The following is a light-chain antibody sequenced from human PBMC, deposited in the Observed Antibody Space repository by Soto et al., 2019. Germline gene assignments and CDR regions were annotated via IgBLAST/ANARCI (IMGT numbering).Light chain of an antibody. CDR1: TGAVTSGYY. Sequence: QAVVTQEPSLTVSPGGTVTLTCASSTGAVTSGYYPSWFQQKPGQAPRALIXXXXXXXXXXPXXXXGSLLGGKAALTLSGVXPEDEAEYYCLLYYGGARVFGGGTKLTVL. V-gene: IGLV7-43*01. J-gene: IGLJ2*01. CDR3: LLYYGGARV. CDR2: XXX.